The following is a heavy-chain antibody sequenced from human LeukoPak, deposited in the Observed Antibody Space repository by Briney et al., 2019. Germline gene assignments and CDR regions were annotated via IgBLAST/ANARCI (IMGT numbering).Heavy chain of an antibody. J-gene: IGHJ4*02. CDR2: IYYSGGT. Sequence: SETLSLTCTVSGGSISSYYWSWIRQPPGKGLEWIGYIYYSGGTNYNPPLKSRVTISVDTSKNQFSLKLSSVTAADTAVYYCARLYSRGVIVIFDYWGQGTLVTVPS. V-gene: IGHV4-59*01. CDR1: GGSISSYY. D-gene: IGHD3-16*02. CDR3: ARLYSRGVIVIFDY.